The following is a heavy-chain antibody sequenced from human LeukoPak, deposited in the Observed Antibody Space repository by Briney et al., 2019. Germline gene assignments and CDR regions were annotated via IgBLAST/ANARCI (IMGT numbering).Heavy chain of an antibody. J-gene: IGHJ6*03. CDR2: ITGSGGST. V-gene: IGHV3-23*01. CDR1: GFTFSSYA. CDR3: AKVGGGSGSYNYYYSYMDV. Sequence: GGSLRLSCAASGFTFSSYAMSWVRQAPGKGLYWVSAITGSGGSTYYADSVKGRFTISRDNSKNTLHLQMNSLRAEDTAVYYCAKVGGGSGSYNYYYSYMDVWGKGTTVAVSS. D-gene: IGHD3-10*01.